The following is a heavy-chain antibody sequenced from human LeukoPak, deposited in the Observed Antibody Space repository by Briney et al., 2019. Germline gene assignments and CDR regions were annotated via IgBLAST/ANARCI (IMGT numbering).Heavy chain of an antibody. CDR2: IKQDGSEK. V-gene: IGHV3-7*04. Sequence: GGSLRLSCAASGLTFSRYWMSWVRQAPGKGLEWVANIKQDGSEKYYVDSVKGRFTISRDNAKKSLYLQMNNLRAEDTAVYYCVRGATPGDYWGQGTLVTVSS. J-gene: IGHJ4*02. CDR3: VRGATPGDY. D-gene: IGHD1-26*01. CDR1: GLTFSRYW.